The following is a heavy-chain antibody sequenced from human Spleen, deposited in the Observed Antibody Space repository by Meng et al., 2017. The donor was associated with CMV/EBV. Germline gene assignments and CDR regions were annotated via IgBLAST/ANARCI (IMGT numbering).Heavy chain of an antibody. CDR1: GGSISNYY. Sequence: SETLSLTCTVSGGSISNYYWSWIRQPPGKGLEWIGEINHSGSTIYNPSLKSQATISVDTSKNQFSLKLSSVTAADTAVYYCARDLACSSASCYAESGYYFDNWGQGALVTVSS. J-gene: IGHJ4*02. CDR2: INHSGST. V-gene: IGHV4-34*01. CDR3: ARDLACSSASCYAESGYYFDN. D-gene: IGHD2-2*01.